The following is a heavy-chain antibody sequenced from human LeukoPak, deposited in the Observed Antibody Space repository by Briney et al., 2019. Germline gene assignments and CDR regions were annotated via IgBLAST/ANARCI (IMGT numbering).Heavy chain of an antibody. CDR1: GFTFSTYN. D-gene: IGHD6-19*01. CDR2: ISSSSSTI. V-gene: IGHV3-48*04. Sequence: GGSLRLSCAASGFTFSTYNMNWVRQGPGKGLEWVSYISSSSSTIYYADSVKGRFTISRDNAKNSLYLQMNSLRAEDTAVYYCARGGVYSSGWYVDYWGQGTLVTVSS. CDR3: ARGGVYSSGWYVDY. J-gene: IGHJ4*02.